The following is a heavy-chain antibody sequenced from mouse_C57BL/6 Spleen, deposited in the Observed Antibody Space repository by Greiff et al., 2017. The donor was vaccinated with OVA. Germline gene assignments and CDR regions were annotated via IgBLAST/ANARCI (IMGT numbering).Heavy chain of an antibody. CDR3: APNYGSSYGYFDV. CDR1: GYTFTSYW. D-gene: IGHD1-1*01. J-gene: IGHJ1*03. Sequence: VQLQQSGAELVKPGASVKLSCKASGYTFTSYWMHWVKQRPGQGLEWIGMIHPNSGSTNYNEKFKSKATLTVDKSSSTAYMQLSSLTSEDSAVYYCAPNYGSSYGYFDVWGTGTTVTVSS. CDR2: IHPNSGST. V-gene: IGHV1-64*01.